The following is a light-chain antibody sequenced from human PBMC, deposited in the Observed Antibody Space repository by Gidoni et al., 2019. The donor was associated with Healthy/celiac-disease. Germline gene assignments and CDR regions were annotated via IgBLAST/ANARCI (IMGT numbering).Light chain of an antibody. CDR1: SSHIGAGYD. Sequence: QSVLTQPPSLSGAPGQRVTISCTGSSSHIGAGYDVHWYQQLPGTAPKLLIYGNSNRPSGVPDRFSGSKSGTSASLAITGLQAEDEADYYCQSYDSSLSGVVFGGGTKLTVL. V-gene: IGLV1-40*01. CDR3: QSYDSSLSGVV. CDR2: GNS. J-gene: IGLJ2*01.